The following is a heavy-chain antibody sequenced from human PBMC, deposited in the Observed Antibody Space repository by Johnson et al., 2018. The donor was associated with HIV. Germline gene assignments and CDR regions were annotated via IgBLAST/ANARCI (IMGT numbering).Heavy chain of an antibody. CDR2: IYWNAGST. Sequence: VQLVESGGGVVRPGVSLRLSCAASGFTFDDYGMSWVRQAPGKGLEWVPGIYWNAGSTSYADSVRGRFTISRDNAKNSLYLQMNSLRREDTALYYCTPIDWPGVVAFDIWGQGTMVTVYS. J-gene: IGHJ3*02. D-gene: IGHD3-3*01. CDR1: GFTFDDYG. V-gene: IGHV3-20*04. CDR3: TPIDWPGVVAFDI.